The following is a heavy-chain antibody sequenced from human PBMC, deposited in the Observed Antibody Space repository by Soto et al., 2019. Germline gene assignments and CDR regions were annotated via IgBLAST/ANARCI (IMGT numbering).Heavy chain of an antibody. CDR1: GGSISSGNYY. J-gene: IGHJ4*02. D-gene: IGHD3-10*01. CDR3: AREGAAFGAPFDS. V-gene: IGHV4-30-4*01. CDR2: IYSSENT. Sequence: QVQLQESGPGLVKSSQTLSLTCTVSGGSISSGNYYWSWIRQPPGKGLEWIGYIYSSENTYYNPSLKSRVIISMDTSKSQFSLKLRSVTAADTAVYYCAREGAAFGAPFDSWGQGTLVSVSS.